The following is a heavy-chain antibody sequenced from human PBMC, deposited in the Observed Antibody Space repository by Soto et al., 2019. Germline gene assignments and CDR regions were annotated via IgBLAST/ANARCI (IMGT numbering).Heavy chain of an antibody. CDR2: INWNGGST. Sequence: PGGSLRLSCAASGFTFDDYGMSWVRQAPGKGLEWVSGINWNGGSTGYADSVKGRFTISRDNAKNSLYLQMNSLRAEDTALYYCARDEYSYDILTGPMDYWGQGTLVTVSS. CDR1: GFTFDDYG. J-gene: IGHJ4*02. CDR3: ARDEYSYDILTGPMDY. V-gene: IGHV3-20*04. D-gene: IGHD3-9*01.